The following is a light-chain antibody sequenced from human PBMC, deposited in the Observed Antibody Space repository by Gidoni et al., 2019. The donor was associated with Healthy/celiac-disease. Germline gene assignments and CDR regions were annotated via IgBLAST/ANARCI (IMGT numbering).Light chain of an antibody. CDR3: AAWDDSLSAHYV. V-gene: IGLV1-47*01. Sequence: QSVLTQPPSASGNPGQRVTISCSGSSSNIGSNYVYWYQQLPGTAPKLLIYRNNQRPSGVPDRFSGSKSGTSASLAISGLRSEDEADYYCAAWDDSLSAHYVFGTGTKVTVL. J-gene: IGLJ1*01. CDR1: SSNIGSNY. CDR2: RNN.